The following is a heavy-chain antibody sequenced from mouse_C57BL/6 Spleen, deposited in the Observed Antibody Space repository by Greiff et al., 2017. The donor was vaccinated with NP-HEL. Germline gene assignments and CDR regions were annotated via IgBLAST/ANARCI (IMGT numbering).Heavy chain of an antibody. V-gene: IGHV1-66*01. CDR3: ARRYSNWYFDV. D-gene: IGHD2-5*01. CDR1: GYSFTSYY. CDR2: IYPGSGNT. J-gene: IGHJ1*03. Sequence: QVQLQQSGPELVKPGASVKISCKASGYSFTSYYIHWVKQRPGQGLEWIGWIYPGSGNTKYNEKFKGKATLTADTSSSTAYMQLSSLTSEDAAVYYCARRYSNWYFDVWGTGTTVTVSS.